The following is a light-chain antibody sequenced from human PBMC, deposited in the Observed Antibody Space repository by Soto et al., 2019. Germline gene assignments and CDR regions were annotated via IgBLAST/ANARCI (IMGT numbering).Light chain of an antibody. CDR2: YAS. CDR1: QDISQY. V-gene: IGKV1-27*01. J-gene: IGKJ1*01. Sequence: DIQMTQSPSSLSASVGDRVTLTCRASQDISQYLAWYQQRPGKVPKLLIYYASTLQSGVPSRFSGSGSGTEFTLTISSLQPEDVATYYCLKYTKDAPGTFGQGTKVDIK. CDR3: LKYTKDAPGT.